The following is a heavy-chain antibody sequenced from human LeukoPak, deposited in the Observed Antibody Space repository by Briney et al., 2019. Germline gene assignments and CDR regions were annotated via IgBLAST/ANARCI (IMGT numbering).Heavy chain of an antibody. J-gene: IGHJ4*02. D-gene: IGHD6-13*01. V-gene: IGHV3-23*01. CDR1: GFTFSTSA. Sequence: GGSLRLSCAASGFTFSTSAMSWVRQAPGKGLEWVSAMSAGGSSTYYADSVKGRFTISRDNSRNTLYLQMNSLRAEDTAIYYCVRAGRVATEDWGQGTLVTVSS. CDR2: MSAGGSST. CDR3: VRAGRVATED.